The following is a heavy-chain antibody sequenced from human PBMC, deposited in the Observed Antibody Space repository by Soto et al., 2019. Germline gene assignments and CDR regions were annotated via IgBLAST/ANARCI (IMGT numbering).Heavy chain of an antibody. J-gene: IGHJ4*02. CDR2: ISYDGSNK. Sequence: GGSLRLSCAASGFTFSSYAMHWVRQAPGKGLEWVAVISYDGSNKYYADYVKGRFTISRDNSKNTLYLQMNSLRAEDTAVYYFARFRAPSFVPGFVVVPYYFDYWGQGTLVTVSS. D-gene: IGHD2-15*01. CDR3: ARFRAPSFVPGFVVVPYYFDY. CDR1: GFTFSSYA. V-gene: IGHV3-30-3*01.